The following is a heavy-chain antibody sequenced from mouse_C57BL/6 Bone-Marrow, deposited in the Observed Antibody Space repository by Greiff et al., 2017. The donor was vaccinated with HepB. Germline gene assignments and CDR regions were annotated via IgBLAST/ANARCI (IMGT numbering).Heavy chain of an antibody. CDR1: GFTFSSYA. Sequence: EVKVEESGEGLVKPGGSLKLSCAASGFTFSSYAMSWVRQTPEKRLEWVAYISSGGDYIYYADTVKGRFTIARDNARNTLYLQMSSRKSEDTAMYYCTIGGRWFAYWGQGTLVTVSA. CDR3: TIGGRWFAY. CDR2: ISSGGDYI. V-gene: IGHV5-9-1*02. J-gene: IGHJ3*01. D-gene: IGHD3-3*01.